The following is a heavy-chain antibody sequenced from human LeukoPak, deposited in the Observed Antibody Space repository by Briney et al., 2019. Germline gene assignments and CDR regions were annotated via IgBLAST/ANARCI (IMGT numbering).Heavy chain of an antibody. Sequence: PSETLSLTCAVYGGSFSGYYWSWIRQPPGKGLEWIGEINHSGSTNYNPSLKSRVTISVDTSKNQFSLKLSSVTAADTAVYYCARYYYGSGSYYPAFDYWGQGTLVTVSP. J-gene: IGHJ4*02. D-gene: IGHD3-10*01. CDR1: GGSFSGYY. V-gene: IGHV4-34*01. CDR3: ARYYYGSGSYYPAFDY. CDR2: INHSGST.